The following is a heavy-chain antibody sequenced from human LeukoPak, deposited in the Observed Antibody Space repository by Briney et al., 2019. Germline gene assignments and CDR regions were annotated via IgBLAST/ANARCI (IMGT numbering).Heavy chain of an antibody. J-gene: IGHJ6*02. V-gene: IGHV1-18*01. CDR1: GYTFTSYG. CDR2: ISAYNGNT. CDR3: ARDLRSDFWSGPYYYYGMDV. Sequence: ASVKVSCKASGYTFTSYGISWVRQAPGQGLEWMGWISAYNGNTNYAQKLQGRVTMTTDTSTSTAYMELRSLRSDDTAVYYCARDLRSDFWSGPYYYYGMDVWGQGTTVTASS. D-gene: IGHD3-3*01.